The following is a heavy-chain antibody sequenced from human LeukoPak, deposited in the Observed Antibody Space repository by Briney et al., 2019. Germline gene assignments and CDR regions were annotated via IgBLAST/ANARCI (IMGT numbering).Heavy chain of an antibody. D-gene: IGHD1-14*01. J-gene: IGHJ4*02. V-gene: IGHV4-4*02. CDR1: GGSISSSNW. Sequence: SETLSLTCAVSGGSISSSNWWSCGRQSPGKGLEWSGEIYHSGGANYNPSLNSRITISVDKSKNQLSLKLSSVTAADTAVYYCARLRPSTNHALDSWGQGTLVTVSS. CDR2: IYHSGGA. CDR3: ARLRPSTNHALDS.